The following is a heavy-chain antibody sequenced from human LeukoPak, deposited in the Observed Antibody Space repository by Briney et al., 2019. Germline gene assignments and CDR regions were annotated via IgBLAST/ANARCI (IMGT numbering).Heavy chain of an antibody. CDR2: IYYSGST. CDR1: GGSISSGGYY. J-gene: IGHJ4*02. D-gene: IGHD3-22*01. V-gene: IGHV4-31*03. CDR3: AGVGGYYLYYFDS. Sequence: SETLSLTCTVSGGSISSGGYYWSWIRQHPGKGLEWIGYIYYSGSTDYNPSLKSRVTISMDTSKNQFSLKLSSVTAADTAVYYCAGVGGYYLYYFDSWGQGALVTVSS.